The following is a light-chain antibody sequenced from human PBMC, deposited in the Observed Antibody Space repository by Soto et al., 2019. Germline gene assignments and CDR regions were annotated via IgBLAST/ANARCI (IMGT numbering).Light chain of an antibody. J-gene: IGLJ1*01. CDR1: SSDVGGYNY. V-gene: IGLV2-14*01. CDR2: DVS. CDR3: SSYTSSSTLPV. Sequence: QSALTQPASVSGSPGQSITISCTGTSSDVGGYNYVSWYQQHPGKAPKLMIYDVSNRPSGVSNLFSGAKSGNTASLTISGRNAEDEADYYCSSYTSSSTLPVFGTGTKLTVL.